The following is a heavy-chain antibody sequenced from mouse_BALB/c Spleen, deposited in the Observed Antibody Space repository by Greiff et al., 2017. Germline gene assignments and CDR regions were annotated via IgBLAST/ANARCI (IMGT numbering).Heavy chain of an antibody. CDR2: INPSNGRT. CDR1: GYTFTSYW. CDR3: ARSYGNYERDY. V-gene: IGHV1S81*02. D-gene: IGHD2-10*02. Sequence: VQLQQPGAELVKPGASVKLSCKASGYTFTSYWMHWVKQRPGQGLEWIGEINPSNGRTNYNEKFKSKATLTVDKSSSTAYMQLSSLTSEDSAVYYCARSYGNYERDYWGQGTSDTVSS. J-gene: IGHJ4*01.